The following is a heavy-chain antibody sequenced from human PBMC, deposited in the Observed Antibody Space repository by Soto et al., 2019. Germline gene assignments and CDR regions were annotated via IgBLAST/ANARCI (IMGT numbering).Heavy chain of an antibody. Sequence: QVQLQESGPGLAKPSQTLSLTCTVSGASITSDDYFWGWIRQPPGQGLEWTAFFSYTGSTYYNPSLKSRATISVDTAKFQCSLRLLSVTAADSAVYYCARGSMSRGGLSLDVWGRGITVTVSS. CDR3: ARGSMSRGGLSLDV. CDR2: FSYTGST. J-gene: IGHJ6*02. CDR1: GASITSDDYF. D-gene: IGHD3-10*01. V-gene: IGHV4-30-4*01.